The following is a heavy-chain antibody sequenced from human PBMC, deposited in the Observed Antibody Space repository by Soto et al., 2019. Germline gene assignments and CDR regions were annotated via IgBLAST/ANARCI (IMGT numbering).Heavy chain of an antibody. Sequence: ASVKVSCKASGYTFTGYYMHWVRQAPGQGLEWMGWINPSSGDTDYAQKFQGWITMTRDTSASTAYMELSSLRSEDTALYYCARVNGASYYNILTGYYAPTYEHWGQGTLVTVAS. D-gene: IGHD3-9*01. V-gene: IGHV1-2*04. J-gene: IGHJ4*02. CDR1: GYTFTGYY. CDR3: ARVNGASYYNILTGYYAPTYEH. CDR2: INPSSGDT.